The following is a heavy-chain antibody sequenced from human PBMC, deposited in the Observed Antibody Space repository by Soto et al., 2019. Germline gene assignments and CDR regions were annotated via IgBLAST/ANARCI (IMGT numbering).Heavy chain of an antibody. CDR3: AKDTYYHDRSGYYIFDY. D-gene: IGHD3-22*01. V-gene: IGHV1-3*01. J-gene: IGHJ4*02. CDR1: GYTFTNYV. CDR2: INAGDDNT. Sequence: ASVKVSCKASGYTFTNYVMHWVRQAPGQRLEWMGSINAGDDNTKYSQKFQGRVTITTDTSASTAYMELSSLRSEDTAVYYCAKDTYYHDRSGYYIFDYWGQGTLVTVSS.